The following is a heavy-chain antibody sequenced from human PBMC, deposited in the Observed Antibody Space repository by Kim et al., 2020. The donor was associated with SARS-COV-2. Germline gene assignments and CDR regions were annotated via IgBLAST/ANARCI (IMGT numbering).Heavy chain of an antibody. CDR3: ARDLSDANNWFDP. V-gene: IGHV4-59*13. Sequence: SETLSLTCTVSGGSISSYYWSWIRQPPGKGLEWIGYIYYSGSTNYNPSLKSRVIISVDTSKNQFSLKLSSVTAADTAVYYCARDLSDANNWFDPWGQGTLVTVSS. J-gene: IGHJ5*02. CDR1: GGSISSYY. CDR2: IYYSGST.